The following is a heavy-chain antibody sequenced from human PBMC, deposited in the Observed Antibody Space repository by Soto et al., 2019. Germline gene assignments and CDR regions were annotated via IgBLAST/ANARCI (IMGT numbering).Heavy chain of an antibody. CDR3: AKVAYCSSTSCSYYYMDV. D-gene: IGHD2-2*01. V-gene: IGHV3-23*01. CDR1: GFTFSSYA. Sequence: PGGSLRLYCAASGFTFSSYAMSWVRQAPGEGLEWVSAISGSGGSTYYADSVKGRFTISRDNSKNTLYLQMNSLRAEDTAVYYCAKVAYCSSTSCSYYYMDVWGKGTTVTVSS. CDR2: ISGSGGST. J-gene: IGHJ6*03.